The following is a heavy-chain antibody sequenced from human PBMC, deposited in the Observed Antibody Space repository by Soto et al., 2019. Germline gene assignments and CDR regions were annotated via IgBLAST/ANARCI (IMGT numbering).Heavy chain of an antibody. CDR3: ARGPVAGNGEADYYYYYMDV. Sequence: GGSLRLSCAASGFTFSSYWMSWVRQAPGKGLEWVANIKQDGSEKYYVDSVKGRFTISRDNAKNSLYLQMNSLRAEDTAVYYCARGPVAGNGEADYYYYYMDVWGKGTTVTVSS. CDR1: GFTFSSYW. V-gene: IGHV3-7*01. D-gene: IGHD1-1*01. CDR2: IKQDGSEK. J-gene: IGHJ6*03.